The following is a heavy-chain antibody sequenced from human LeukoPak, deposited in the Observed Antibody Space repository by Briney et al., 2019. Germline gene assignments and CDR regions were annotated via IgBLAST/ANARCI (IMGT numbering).Heavy chain of an antibody. Sequence: GGSLRLSCAASGFTFSSYSMNWVRQAPGKGLEWVSYISTSGSYIYYSDSVKGRFTMSRDNAKNSLYLQMNGLRAEDTAVYYCARDARGHHAFDIGGRGTMVTVSS. V-gene: IGHV3-21*01. CDR1: GFTFSSYS. J-gene: IGHJ3*02. D-gene: IGHD3-16*01. CDR2: ISTSGSYI. CDR3: ARDARGHHAFDI.